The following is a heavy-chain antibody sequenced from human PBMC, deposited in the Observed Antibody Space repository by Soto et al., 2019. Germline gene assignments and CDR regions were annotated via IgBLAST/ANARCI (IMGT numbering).Heavy chain of an antibody. D-gene: IGHD6-6*01. Sequence: SETLSLTCTVSGGSISSYYWSWIRQPPGKGLEWIGYIYYSGSTNYNPSLKSRVTISVDTSKNQFSLKLSSVTAADTAVYYCAGGTVAARFWFDPWGQGTLVTVSS. V-gene: IGHV4-59*01. CDR1: GGSISSYY. CDR2: IYYSGST. J-gene: IGHJ5*02. CDR3: AGGTVAARFWFDP.